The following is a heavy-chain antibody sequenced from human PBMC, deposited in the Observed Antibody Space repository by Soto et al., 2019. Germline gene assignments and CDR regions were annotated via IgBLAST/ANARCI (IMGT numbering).Heavy chain of an antibody. CDR1: GGSISSGGYS. CDR3: ARLVWDAFDI. D-gene: IGHD6-13*01. CDR2: IYHSGST. V-gene: IGHV4-30-2*01. J-gene: IGHJ3*02. Sequence: SETLSLTCAVSGGSISSGGYSWSWIRQPPGKGLEWIGYIYHSGSTYYNPSLKSRVTISVDRSKNQFSLKLSSVTAADTAVYYCARLVWDAFDIWGQGTMVTVSS.